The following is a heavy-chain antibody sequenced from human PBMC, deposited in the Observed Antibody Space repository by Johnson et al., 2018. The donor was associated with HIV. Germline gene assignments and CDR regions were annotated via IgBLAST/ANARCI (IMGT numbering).Heavy chain of an antibody. Sequence: QVQLVESGGGLVKPGGSLRLSCAASGFTFSSYGMHWVRQAPGKGLEWVAFIRYEGSNKYYADSVKGRFTISRDNSKNTLYLQMNSLRAEDTAVYYCASYCSGGSCYRRSPSDAFDIWGQGTMVTVSS. CDR3: ASYCSGGSCYRRSPSDAFDI. D-gene: IGHD2-15*01. V-gene: IGHV3-30*02. CDR1: GFTFSSYG. CDR2: IRYEGSNK. J-gene: IGHJ3*02.